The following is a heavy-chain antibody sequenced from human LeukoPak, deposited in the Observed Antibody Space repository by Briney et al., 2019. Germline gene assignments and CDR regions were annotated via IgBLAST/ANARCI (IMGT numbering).Heavy chain of an antibody. J-gene: IGHJ4*02. Sequence: GGSLRLSCEASGFTFISYGMRWVRQTPAKGLEWVSGIIGSGGGTYYADSVKGRFTISRDNSKNLLYLQMNTLSVDEAAISYCAKDAWSSIFSVGSCDYRGEGTLVTVSS. V-gene: IGHV3-23*01. CDR3: AKDAWSSIFSVGSCDY. CDR2: IIGSGGGT. D-gene: IGHD3-10*01. CDR1: GFTFISYG.